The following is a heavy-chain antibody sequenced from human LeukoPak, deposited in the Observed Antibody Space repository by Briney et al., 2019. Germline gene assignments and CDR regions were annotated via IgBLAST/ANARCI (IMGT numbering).Heavy chain of an antibody. V-gene: IGHV5-51*01. Sequence: GESLKISCKGSGYSFTSYWIGWVRQMPGKGLEWMGIIYPGDSDTRYSPSFQGQVTISADKSISTAYLQWSSLKASDTAMYYCASTYYYDSSGYSLGGHYWGQGTLVTVSS. CDR3: ASTYYYDSSGYSLGGHY. D-gene: IGHD3-22*01. CDR2: IYPGDSDT. CDR1: GYSFTSYW. J-gene: IGHJ4*02.